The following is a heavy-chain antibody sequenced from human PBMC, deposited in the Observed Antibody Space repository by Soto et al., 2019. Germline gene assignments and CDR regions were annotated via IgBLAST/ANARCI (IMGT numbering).Heavy chain of an antibody. CDR3: ERDRKLASPRSVVYWLDL. J-gene: IGHJ5*02. Sequence: PSETLSLTCAVYNGSFNNHYWSWIRQAPGKGLEWIGRIDNSGGTNYNPSLKSRVTLSVDTSKNQFFLKLISVIAADTGVYFCERDRKLASPRSVVYWLDLWGQGTLVTVSS. V-gene: IGHV4-34*01. CDR1: NGSFNNHY. D-gene: IGHD2-8*02. CDR2: IDNSGGT.